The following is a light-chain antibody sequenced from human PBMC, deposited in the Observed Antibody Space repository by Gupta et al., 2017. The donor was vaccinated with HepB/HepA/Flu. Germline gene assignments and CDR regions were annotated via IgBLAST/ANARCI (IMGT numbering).Light chain of an antibody. CDR1: QDISMW. CDR2: STS. V-gene: IGKV1-12*01. J-gene: IGKJ4*01. CDR3: QQADTFPLT. Sequence: IQMTQSPSFVSASVGDRVTMTCRASQDISMWLAWYQQKPGSAPTLLIYSTSSFQGGVPSRFTGGGYGTDFTLTISSLQPEDFATYYCQQADTFPLTFGGGTKVEIK.